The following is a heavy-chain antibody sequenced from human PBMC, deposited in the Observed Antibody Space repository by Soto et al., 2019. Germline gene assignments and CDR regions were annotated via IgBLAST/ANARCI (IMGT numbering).Heavy chain of an antibody. CDR2: ISYDGSNK. J-gene: IGHJ4*02. CDR3: AKEIAEYPRAAEYSSSWQ. D-gene: IGHD6-6*01. Sequence: QPGGSLRLSCAASGFTFSSYGMHWVRQAPGKGLEWVAVISYDGSNKYYADSVKGRFTISRDNSKNTLYLQMNSLRAEDTAVYYCAKEIAEYPRAAEYSSSWQWGQGTLVTVSS. CDR1: GFTFSSYG. V-gene: IGHV3-30*18.